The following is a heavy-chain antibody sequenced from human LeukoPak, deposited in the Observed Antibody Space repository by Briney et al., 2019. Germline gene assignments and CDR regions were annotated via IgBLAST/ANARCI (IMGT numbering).Heavy chain of an antibody. V-gene: IGHV1-69*01. CDR2: LIPSYGSA. D-gene: IGHD3-22*01. CDR3: AGFIYENSGEAFDI. J-gene: IGHJ3*02. Sequence: SVKVSCKASGGSFTFTSHAMNWVRQAPGQGLEWMGGLIPSYGSANYAQKFQGRVTITSDESTRTVYMELRSLRAEDSAVYYCAGFIYENSGEAFDIWGQRATGTASS. CDR1: GGSFTFTSHA.